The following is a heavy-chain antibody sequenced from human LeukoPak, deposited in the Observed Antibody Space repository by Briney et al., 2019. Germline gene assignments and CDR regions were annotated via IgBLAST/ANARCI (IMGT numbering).Heavy chain of an antibody. CDR1: GFTFSSYW. CDR2: RKKDGSEK. V-gene: IGHV3-7*01. CDR3: ARDLSGVTGYTYGRGIDY. J-gene: IGHJ4*02. Sequence: GGSLRLSCAASGFTFSSYWMSWVRQAPGKGLGWGANRKKDGSEKYYVDSVKGRFTISRDNAKTSLYLQMNSLRAEDTAVYYCARDLSGVTGYTYGRGIDYWGQGTLVTVSS. D-gene: IGHD5-18*01.